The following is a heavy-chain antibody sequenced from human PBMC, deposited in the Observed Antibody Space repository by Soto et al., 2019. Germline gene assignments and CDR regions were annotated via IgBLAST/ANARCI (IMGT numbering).Heavy chain of an antibody. Sequence: QVQLQETGPGLVQPSQTLSLTCTVSGGSISSGGYFWSWIRQHPGKGLEWIGSIYYSGSTYCNPSLKSRITISVDTSKNQFSLKPSSVTAADTAVYYCARGVAIWGQGTMVTVSS. D-gene: IGHD2-15*01. CDR1: GGSISSGGYF. J-gene: IGHJ3*02. CDR3: ARGVAI. CDR2: IYYSGST. V-gene: IGHV4-31*03.